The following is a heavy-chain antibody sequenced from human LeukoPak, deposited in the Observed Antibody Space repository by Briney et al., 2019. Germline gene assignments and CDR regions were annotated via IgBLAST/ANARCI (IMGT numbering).Heavy chain of an antibody. D-gene: IGHD6-13*01. Sequence: GGPLRLSCAASVFALCTFYKSGLREAPGKGLEGVANKKQYGSETHYVDSAKGRFTISRDNAKNSLYLQMNSLRVEDTAVYYCARDRTADDAPYNWFDPWGQGTLVTVSS. V-gene: IGHV3-7*01. J-gene: IGHJ5*02. CDR1: VFALCTFY. CDR2: KKQYGSET. CDR3: ARDRTADDAPYNWFDP.